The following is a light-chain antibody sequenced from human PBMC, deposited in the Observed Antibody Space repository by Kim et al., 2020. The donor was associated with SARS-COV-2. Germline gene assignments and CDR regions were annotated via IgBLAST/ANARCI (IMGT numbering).Light chain of an antibody. CDR2: GAS. V-gene: IGKV3-15*01. CDR3: QQYDNWLT. J-gene: IGKJ4*01. Sequence: SVSPGKRATLSCRARQSVSNYLAWYQQKPGQAPRLLIYGASTRATGIPARFSGSGSGTEFTLTISSVQSDDFAVYHCQQYDNWLTFGGGTKVDIK. CDR1: QSVSNY.